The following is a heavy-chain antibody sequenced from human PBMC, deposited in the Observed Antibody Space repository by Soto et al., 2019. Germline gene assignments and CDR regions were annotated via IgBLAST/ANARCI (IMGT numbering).Heavy chain of an antibody. D-gene: IGHD4-17*01. J-gene: IGHJ4*02. CDR1: GFTFSSYA. CDR2: ISYDGSNK. Sequence: QVQLVESGGGVVQPGRSLRLSCAASGFTFSSYAMHWVRQAPGKGLEWVAGISYDGSNKYYADSVKGRFTISRDNSKNTLYLQMNSLIAEDTAVDYRARGPSMPTVSASLDYWGQGTLVTVSS. V-gene: IGHV3-30-3*01. CDR3: ARGPSMPTVSASLDY.